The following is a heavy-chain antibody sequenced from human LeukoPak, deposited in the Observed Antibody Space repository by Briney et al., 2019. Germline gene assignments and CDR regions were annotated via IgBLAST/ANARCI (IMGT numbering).Heavy chain of an antibody. CDR1: GYSFTSYW. D-gene: IGHD2-2*01. CDR3: ARVPLLEVPAAILYYYYGMDV. CDR2: IYPGDSDT. Sequence: GESLKISCKGSGYSFTSYWIGWVRQMPGKGMEWMGIIYPGDSDTRYSPSFQGQVTISADKSISTAYLQWSSLKASDTAMYYCARVPLLEVPAAILYYYYGMDVWGQGTTVTVSS. J-gene: IGHJ6*02. V-gene: IGHV5-51*01.